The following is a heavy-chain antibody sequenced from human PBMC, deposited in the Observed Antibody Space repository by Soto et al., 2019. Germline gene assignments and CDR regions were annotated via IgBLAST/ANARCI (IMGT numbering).Heavy chain of an antibody. V-gene: IGHV3-21*01. D-gene: IGHD6-13*01. J-gene: IGHJ5*02. CDR2: ISSSSSYI. CDR3: ARPGQLVRSNWFDP. CDR1: GFTFSSYS. Sequence: GGSLRLSCAASGFTFSSYSMNWVRQAPGKGLEWVSSISSSSSYIYYADSVKGRFTISRDNAKNSLYLQMNSLRAEDTAVYYRARPGQLVRSNWFDPWGQGTLVTVSS.